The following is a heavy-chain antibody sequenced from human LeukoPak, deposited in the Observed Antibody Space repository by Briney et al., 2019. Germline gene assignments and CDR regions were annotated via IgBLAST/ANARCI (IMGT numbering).Heavy chain of an antibody. CDR1: GFAFSSNW. Sequence: GGSLRLSCAASGFAFSSNWMHWVRQTPGKGLVWVSRINSGGSGTSYADSVEGRFTISRDNAKNTLYLQMNSLRAEDTAVYYCARGDSSSSGVDYWGQGTLVTVSS. J-gene: IGHJ4*02. CDR3: ARGDSSSSGVDY. V-gene: IGHV3-74*01. D-gene: IGHD6-6*01. CDR2: INSGGSGT.